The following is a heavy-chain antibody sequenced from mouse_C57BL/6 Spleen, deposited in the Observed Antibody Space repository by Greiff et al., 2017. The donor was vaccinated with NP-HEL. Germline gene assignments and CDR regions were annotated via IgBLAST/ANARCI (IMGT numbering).Heavy chain of an antibody. V-gene: IGHV5-16*01. CDR3: ARGNWDGGFAY. D-gene: IGHD4-1*01. CDR1: GFTFSDYY. J-gene: IGHJ3*01. Sequence: EVQLVESEGGLVQPGSSMKLSCTASGFTFSDYYMAWVRQVPEKGLEWVANINYDGSSTYYLDSLKSRFIISRDNAKNILYLQMSSLKSEDTATYYCARGNWDGGFAYWGQGTLVTVSA. CDR2: INYDGSST.